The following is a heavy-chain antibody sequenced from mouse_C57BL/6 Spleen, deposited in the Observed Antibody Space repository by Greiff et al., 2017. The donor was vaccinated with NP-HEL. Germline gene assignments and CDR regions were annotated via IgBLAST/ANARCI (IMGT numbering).Heavy chain of an antibody. Sequence: VQLKESGPGLVAPSQSLSITCTVSGFSLTSYAISWVRQPPGKGLEWLGVIWTGGGTNYNSALKSRLSISKDNSKSQVFLKMNSLQTDDTARYYCAGNSGSNYVYWYFDVWGTGTTVTVSS. V-gene: IGHV2-9-1*01. D-gene: IGHD2-5*01. CDR1: GFSLTSYA. J-gene: IGHJ1*03. CDR2: IWTGGGT. CDR3: AGNSGSNYVYWYFDV.